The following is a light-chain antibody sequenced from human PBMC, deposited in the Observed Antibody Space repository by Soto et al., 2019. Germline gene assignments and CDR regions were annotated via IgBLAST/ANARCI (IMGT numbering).Light chain of an antibody. CDR2: DAS. V-gene: IGKV3-11*01. J-gene: IGKJ5*01. Sequence: ILLTQSPATLSLSPGERATLSCMASQTVSSYLLWYQQKPGQAPRLLIYDASNRATGVPARFTGSGSETDFTLTISSLEPEDFAVYYCQHRMNWPLTLGQGTRLEIK. CDR3: QHRMNWPLT. CDR1: QTVSSY.